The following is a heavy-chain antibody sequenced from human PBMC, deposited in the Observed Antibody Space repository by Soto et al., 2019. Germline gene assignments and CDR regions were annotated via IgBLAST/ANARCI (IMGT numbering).Heavy chain of an antibody. V-gene: IGHV4-30-2*01. J-gene: IGHJ6*02. CDR3: ARAGGYYDYYYYGMDV. D-gene: IGHD3-3*01. CDR1: GGSISRGGYS. CDR2: IYHSGST. Sequence: SETLSLTCAVSGGSISRGGYSWSWIRQPPGKGLEWIGYIYHSGSTYYNPSLKSRVTISVDRSKNQFSLKLSSVTAADTAVYYCARAGGYYDYYYYGMDVWGQGTTVTVSS.